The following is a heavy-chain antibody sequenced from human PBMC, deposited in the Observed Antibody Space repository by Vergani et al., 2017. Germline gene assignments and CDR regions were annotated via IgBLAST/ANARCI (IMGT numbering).Heavy chain of an antibody. CDR3: ARSRPYCTSGSCPAI. Sequence: QVKLQESGPGLLKPSQTLSLTCTVSGESIRSGSHYWSWIRQPAGKGPEWIGHIHTGGSTDLNPSFKSRVSISVDTSKSKFSLKLNSVTVADTAVYYCARSRPYCTSGSCPAIWGQGTLVTGSS. CDR2: IHTGGST. V-gene: IGHV4-61*02. D-gene: IGHD2-15*01. J-gene: IGHJ4*02. CDR1: GESIRSGSHY.